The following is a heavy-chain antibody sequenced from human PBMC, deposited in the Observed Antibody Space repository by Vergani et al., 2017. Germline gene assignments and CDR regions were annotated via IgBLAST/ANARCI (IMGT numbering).Heavy chain of an antibody. CDR1: GGSFSGYY. CDR2: INHSGST. V-gene: IGHV4-34*01. Sequence: QVQLQQWGAGLLKPSETLSLTCAVYGGSFSGYYWSWIRQPPGKGLEWIGEINHSGSTNYNPSLKSRVTISVDTSKNQFSLKLSSVTAADTAVYYCARGRPIYSSCLDYWGQGTLVTVSS. J-gene: IGHJ4*02. D-gene: IGHD6-19*01. CDR3: ARGRPIYSSCLDY.